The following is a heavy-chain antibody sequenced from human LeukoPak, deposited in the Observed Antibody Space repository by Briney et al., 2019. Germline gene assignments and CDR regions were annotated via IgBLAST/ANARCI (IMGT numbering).Heavy chain of an antibody. CDR2: ISSSSSYI. CDR1: GFTFSSYS. Sequence: EGSLGLSCAASGFTFSSYSMNWVRQAPGKGLEWVSSISSSSSYIYYADSVKGRFTISRDNAKNSLSLEMNSLRADDTAVYYCVRDHNWAFDYWGQGTLVTVSS. J-gene: IGHJ4*02. D-gene: IGHD3-16*01. CDR3: VRDHNWAFDY. V-gene: IGHV3-21*01.